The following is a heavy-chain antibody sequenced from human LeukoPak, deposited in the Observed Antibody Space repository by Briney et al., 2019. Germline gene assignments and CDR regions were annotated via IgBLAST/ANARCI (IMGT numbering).Heavy chain of an antibody. CDR3: AKEFSEAAGGTAYFDY. CDR1: GFTFSSYG. CDR2: ISYDGSNK. D-gene: IGHD6-13*01. V-gene: IGHV3-30*18. J-gene: IGHJ4*02. Sequence: GGSLRLSCAASGFTFSSYGMHWVRQAPGKGLEWVAVISYDGSNKYYADSVRGRFTISRDNSRNTLYLQMNSLRAEDTAVYYCAKEFSEAAGGTAYFDYWGQGTLVTVSS.